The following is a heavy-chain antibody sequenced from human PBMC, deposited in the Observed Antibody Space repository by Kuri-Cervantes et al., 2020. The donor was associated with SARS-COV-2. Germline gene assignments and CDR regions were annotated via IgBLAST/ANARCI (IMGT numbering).Heavy chain of an antibody. V-gene: IGHV4-38-2*01. CDR3: AGNPSPREIVVVIFDY. D-gene: IGHD3-22*01. J-gene: IGHJ4*02. CDR2: IYHSGNT. Sequence: SETLSLTCAVSGYSISSGYYWGWIRQPPGKGLEWIGSIYHSGNTYYNPSLKSRVTISLDTSENQFSLKLSSVTAADTAVYYCAGNPSPREIVVVIFDYWGQGTLVTVSS. CDR1: GYSISSGYY.